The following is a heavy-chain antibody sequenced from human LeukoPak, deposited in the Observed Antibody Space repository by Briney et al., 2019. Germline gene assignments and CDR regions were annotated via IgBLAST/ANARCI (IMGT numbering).Heavy chain of an antibody. CDR1: GGSITSYY. CDR3: SRHEYYTSGWYIY. V-gene: IGHV4-59*08. CDR2: LYYSGYS. Sequence: SETLSLTCTVSGGSITSYYWAWLRQPPGKGLEWIGYLYYSGYSKYNPSLTSRVSMSVDTSKNQFSLKLTSVTAADTAVYYCSRHEYYTSGWYIYWGQGTLVTVSS. D-gene: IGHD6-19*01. J-gene: IGHJ4*02.